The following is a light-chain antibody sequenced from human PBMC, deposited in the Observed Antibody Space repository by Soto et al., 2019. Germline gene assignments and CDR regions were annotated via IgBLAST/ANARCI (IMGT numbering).Light chain of an antibody. CDR2: TAS. CDR1: RDIGDR. Sequence: DIQMTQSPSSLAASVGDRVTMTFRASRDIGDRLAWFRHKPGKAPQLLIQTASTLVRETPSRFSGSGSGTDFLLTINNLQPEDFATYYCLQASTFPRTFGQGTKVDI. V-gene: IGKV1-12*01. CDR3: LQASTFPRT. J-gene: IGKJ1*01.